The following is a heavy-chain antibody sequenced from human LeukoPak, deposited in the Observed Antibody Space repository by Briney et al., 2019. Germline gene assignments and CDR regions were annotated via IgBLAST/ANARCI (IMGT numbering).Heavy chain of an antibody. J-gene: IGHJ4*02. D-gene: IGHD3-3*01. CDR2: ISSSGSYI. CDR1: GFTFSSYR. CDR3: ARGGDSWDFDY. V-gene: IGHV3-21*01. Sequence: PGGSLRLSCAASGFTFSSYRVFWVRQAPGKGLEWVSSISSSGSYIYYADSVKGRFTISRDNAKNSLYLQMNSLRAEDTAVYYCARGGDSWDFDYWGQGTLVTVSS.